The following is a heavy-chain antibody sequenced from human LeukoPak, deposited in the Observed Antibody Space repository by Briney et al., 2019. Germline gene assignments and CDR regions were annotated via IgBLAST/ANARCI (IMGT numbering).Heavy chain of an antibody. D-gene: IGHD5-24*01. CDR1: GGTFSSYA. V-gene: IGHV1-69*04. Sequence: GASVKVSCKASGGTFSSYAISWVRQAPGQGLEWMGRIIPILGIANYAQKFQSRVTITADKSTSTAYMELSSLRSEDTAVCYCARGSGDGYNDFDYWGQEPWSPSPQ. CDR2: IIPILGIA. J-gene: IGHJ4*01. CDR3: ARGSGDGYNDFDY.